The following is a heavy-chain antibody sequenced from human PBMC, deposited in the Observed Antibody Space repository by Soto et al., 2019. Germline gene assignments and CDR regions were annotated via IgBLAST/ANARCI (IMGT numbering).Heavy chain of an antibody. D-gene: IGHD3-3*01. V-gene: IGHV4-31*03. Sequence: SETLSLTCTVSGGSISSGGYYWSWIRQHPXKGLEWIGYIYYSWSTYYNPSLKSRVTISVDTSKNQFSLKLSSVTAADTAVYYCASGGDFWSGYYYYGMDVWGQGPTVTVSS. CDR1: GGSISSGGYY. J-gene: IGHJ6*02. CDR2: IYYSWST. CDR3: ASGGDFWSGYYYYGMDV.